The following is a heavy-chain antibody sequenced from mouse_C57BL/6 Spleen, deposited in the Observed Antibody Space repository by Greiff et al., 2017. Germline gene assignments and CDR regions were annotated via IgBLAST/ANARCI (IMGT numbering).Heavy chain of an antibody. V-gene: IGHV1-81*01. J-gene: IGHJ3*01. D-gene: IGHD2-5*01. Sequence: QVHLQQSGAELARPGASVKLSCKASGYTFTSYGISWVKQRTGQGLEWIGEIYPRSGNTYYNEKFKGKATLTADKSSSTAYMELRRLTSEDSAVXFCANFYSNPFAYWGQGTLVTISA. CDR3: ANFYSNPFAY. CDR1: GYTFTSYG. CDR2: IYPRSGNT.